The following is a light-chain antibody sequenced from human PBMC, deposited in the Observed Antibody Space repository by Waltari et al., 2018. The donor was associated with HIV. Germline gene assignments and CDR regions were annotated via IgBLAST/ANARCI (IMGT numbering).Light chain of an antibody. CDR3: QQYYSNPPT. J-gene: IGKJ1*01. Sequence: DIVMTQSPASLALSLGEGATITCKSSQTIFYSSKNKNYLAWYQQRPGQTPKLLIYWASTRDSGVPDQFSGSGSGTDFTLTISNLQSEDVAIYFCQQYYSNPPTFGQGTKVEVK. CDR2: WAS. CDR1: QTIFYSSKNKNY. V-gene: IGKV4-1*01.